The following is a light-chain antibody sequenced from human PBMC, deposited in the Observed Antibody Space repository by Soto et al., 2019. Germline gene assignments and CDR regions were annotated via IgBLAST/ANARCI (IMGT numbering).Light chain of an antibody. J-gene: IGLJ2*01. CDR2: LNRDGSH. Sequence: QLVLTQSPSASASLGASVKLTCTLSSGHSNYAIAWHQQQPEQGPRYLMKLNRDGSHSKGDGIPNRFSGSSSGAERYLTISSLQADDEADYYCQTWGTGIVIFGGGTKLTVL. CDR1: SGHSNYA. V-gene: IGLV4-69*01. CDR3: QTWGTGIVI.